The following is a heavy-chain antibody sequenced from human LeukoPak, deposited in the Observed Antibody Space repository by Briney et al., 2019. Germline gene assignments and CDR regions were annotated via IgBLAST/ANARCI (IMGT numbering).Heavy chain of an antibody. J-gene: IGHJ4*02. D-gene: IGHD3-22*01. Sequence: PGGSLRLSCAASGFTFSSYAMSWVRQAPGKGLEWVSGISGGGGSTFYADSVKGRFTISRDNSKNTLYLQMNSLRAEDTAVYYCAKAGSGYYFPFDYWGQGTLVPVSS. CDR1: GFTFSSYA. CDR3: AKAGSGYYFPFDY. CDR2: ISGGGGST. V-gene: IGHV3-23*01.